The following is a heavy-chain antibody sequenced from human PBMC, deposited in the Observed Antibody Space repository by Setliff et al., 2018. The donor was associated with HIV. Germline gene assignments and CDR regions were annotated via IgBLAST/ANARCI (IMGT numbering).Heavy chain of an antibody. CDR3: ARVLLRTNPLYGVASNWFDP. Sequence: LRLSCAASGFTFSDFWMYWVRQAPGKGLEWVANISPEGNKKYYVGSVKGRFTSSRDNAKSSLFLQMSGLRPEDTAVYYCARVLLRTNPLYGVASNWFDPWGQGTLVTVSS. V-gene: IGHV3-7*03. CDR2: ISPEGNKK. J-gene: IGHJ5*02. CDR1: GFTFSDFW. D-gene: IGHD2-8*01.